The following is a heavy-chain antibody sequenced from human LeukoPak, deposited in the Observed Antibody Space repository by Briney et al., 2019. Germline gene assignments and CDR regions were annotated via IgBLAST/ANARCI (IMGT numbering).Heavy chain of an antibody. CDR3: ARDGGIIRFGGQDV. V-gene: IGHV3-7*01. CDR2: MNRDGSEK. D-gene: IGHD3-16*01. Sequence: GGSLRLSCAASGFTFSSYWMSRVRQAPGKGLEWVANMNRDGSEKNYVDSIKGRFTISRDNAANSLYLQMNSLRVEDTAVYYCARDGGIIRFGGQDVWGQGTTVIVS. CDR1: GFTFSSYW. J-gene: IGHJ6*02.